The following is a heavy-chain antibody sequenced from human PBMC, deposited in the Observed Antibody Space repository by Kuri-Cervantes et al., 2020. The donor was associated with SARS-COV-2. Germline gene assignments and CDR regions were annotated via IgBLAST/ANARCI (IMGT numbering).Heavy chain of an antibody. CDR1: GFTFDDYA. V-gene: IGHV3-9*01. CDR2: ISWNSGSI. J-gene: IGHJ3*02. D-gene: IGHD2-8*01. Sequence: LSLTCAASGFTFDDYAMHWVRQAPGKGLEWVSGISWNSGSIGYADSVKGRFTISRDNAKNSLYLQMNSLRAEDTALYYCAKGGDIVLMVYGSAFDIWGQGTMVTVSS. CDR3: AKGGDIVLMVYGSAFDI.